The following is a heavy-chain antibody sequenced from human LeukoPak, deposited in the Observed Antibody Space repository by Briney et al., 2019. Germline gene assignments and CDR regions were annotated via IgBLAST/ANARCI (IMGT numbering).Heavy chain of an antibody. CDR1: NFSISSNFH. Sequence: SETLSLTCAVSNFSISSNFHWGWIRQTPGKGLEWIGSVSHSGSTFYNPSLKSRVTISVDTSKNQFSLRVNSVTAADTAINYCTRGTSVSASASWGQGTLVTVSS. CDR3: TRGTSVSASAS. V-gene: IGHV4-38-2*01. CDR2: VSHSGST. J-gene: IGHJ5*02. D-gene: IGHD2-21*02.